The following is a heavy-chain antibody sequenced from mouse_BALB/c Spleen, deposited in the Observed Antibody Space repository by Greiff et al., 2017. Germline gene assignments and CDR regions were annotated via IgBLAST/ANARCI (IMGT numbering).Heavy chain of an antibody. CDR1: GYTFTSYT. CDR2: INPSSGYT. J-gene: IGHJ3*01. Sequence: QVQLQQSAAELARPGASVKMSCKASGYTFTSYTMHWVKQRPGQGLEWIGYINPSSGYTEYNQKFKDKTTLTADKSSSTAYMQLSSLTSEDSAVYYCAKAYGYDRGLFAYWGQGTLVTVSA. D-gene: IGHD2-2*01. CDR3: AKAYGYDRGLFAY. V-gene: IGHV1-4*02.